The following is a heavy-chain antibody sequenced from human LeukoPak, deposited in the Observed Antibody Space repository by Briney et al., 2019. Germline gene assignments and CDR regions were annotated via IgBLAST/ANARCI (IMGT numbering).Heavy chain of an antibody. CDR3: ARGGSLVGATPHDTFDI. D-gene: IGHD1-26*01. J-gene: IGHJ3*02. CDR2: FYYSGTT. Sequence: PSETLSLTCTVSGGSISSYYWSWIRQPPGKALEWIGYFYYSGTTNCNPSLKSRVTLSVDTSKNQFSLSLSSVTAADAAVYYCARGGSLVGATPHDTFDIWGQGTMVTVSS. CDR1: GGSISSYY. V-gene: IGHV4-59*01.